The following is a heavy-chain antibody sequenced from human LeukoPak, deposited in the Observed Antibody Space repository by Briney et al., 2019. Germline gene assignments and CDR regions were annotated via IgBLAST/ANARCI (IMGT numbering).Heavy chain of an antibody. CDR1: GGSISSSIYY. CDR3: ARQVITPGVAVAGPLY. J-gene: IGHJ4*02. CDR2: IYYGGST. D-gene: IGHD6-19*01. V-gene: IGHV4-39*01. Sequence: PSETLSLTCSVSGGSISSSIYYWDWIRQPPGKGLEWLGSIYYGGSTYYNPSLKSRVTISVDTSNNQFSLKLSSVTAADTAVYYCARQVITPGVAVAGPLYWGQGTLVTVSS.